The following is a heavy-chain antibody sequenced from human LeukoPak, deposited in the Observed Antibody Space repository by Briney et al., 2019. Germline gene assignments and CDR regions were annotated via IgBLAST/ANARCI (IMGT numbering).Heavy chain of an antibody. CDR1: GFTFSSHA. V-gene: IGHV3-23*01. CDR3: AKVEAGGDYDYVWQTYRYSNFDS. D-gene: IGHD3-16*02. CDR2: IRDSGSYT. J-gene: IGHJ4*02. Sequence: GGSLRLSCAASGFTFSSHAMSWVRQAPGKGLQWVSTIRDSGSYTYYADSVKGRFTISRDNSKNTLYLQLSSLRVKDTAIYYCAKVEAGGDYDYVWQTYRYSNFDSWGQGTLVTVSS.